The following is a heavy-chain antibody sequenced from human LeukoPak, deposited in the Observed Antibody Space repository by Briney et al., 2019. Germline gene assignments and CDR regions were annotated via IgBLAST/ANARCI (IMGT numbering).Heavy chain of an antibody. CDR2: VHLDGRT. Sequence: PSETLSLTCDVSGGSVTSTNWWTWFRQPPGKGLEWIGEVHLDGRTNYNPSLTSRLVMSADLPENHISLKLTSVTAADTAVYYCAREGGFYRPLDYSGQGTLVTVSS. V-gene: IGHV4-4*02. CDR1: GGSVTSTNW. J-gene: IGHJ4*02. CDR3: AREGGFYRPLDY. D-gene: IGHD6-25*01.